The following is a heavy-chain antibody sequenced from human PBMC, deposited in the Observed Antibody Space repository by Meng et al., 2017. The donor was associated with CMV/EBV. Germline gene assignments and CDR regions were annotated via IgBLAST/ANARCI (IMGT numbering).Heavy chain of an antibody. CDR3: ARAGGFSRSLYFDY. J-gene: IGHJ4*02. CDR1: GGSISSYY. CDR2: IYHSGST. V-gene: IGHV4-59*12. Sequence: GSLRLSCTVSGGSISSYYWSWIRQPTGKGLEWIGYIYHSGSTNYNPSLKSRVTISVDTSKNQFSLKRNSVTPEDTAVYYCARAGGFSRSLYFDYWGQGTLVTVSS. D-gene: IGHD6-13*01.